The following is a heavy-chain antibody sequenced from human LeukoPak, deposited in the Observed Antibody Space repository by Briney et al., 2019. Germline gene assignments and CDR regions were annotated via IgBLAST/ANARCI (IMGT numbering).Heavy chain of an antibody. D-gene: IGHD5-24*01. CDR3: ARDGRDGYIDY. Sequence: GGSLRLSCAASGFTFTNYWLSWVRQAPGKGLEWVANINEDGSKEYYVDSVKGRFTISRDNAKNSLYLQMNSLRAEDTAVYYCARDGRDGYIDYWGQGTLVTVSS. J-gene: IGHJ4*02. V-gene: IGHV3-7*01. CDR2: INEDGSKE. CDR1: GFTFTNYW.